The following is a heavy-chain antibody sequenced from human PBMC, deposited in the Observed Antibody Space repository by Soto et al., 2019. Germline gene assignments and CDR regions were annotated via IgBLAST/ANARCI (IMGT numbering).Heavy chain of an antibody. D-gene: IGHD6-13*01. J-gene: IGHJ5*02. Sequence: SETLSLTCTVSGGSISGSYWSWIRQPPRKAPEWIGYVYYSGSTNYNPSLRSRVTISVDTSRNQFSLKMTSLTDADTAVYYCAKGGPSSQWFDPWGLGTLVTVSS. V-gene: IGHV4-59*01. CDR3: AKGGPSSQWFDP. CDR1: GGSISGSY. CDR2: VYYSGST.